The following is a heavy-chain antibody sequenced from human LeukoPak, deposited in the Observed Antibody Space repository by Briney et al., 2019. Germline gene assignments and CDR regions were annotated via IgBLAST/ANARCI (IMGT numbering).Heavy chain of an antibody. Sequence: SETLSLTCAVYGGSLSGYYWSWIRQPPGKGLEWIGEINHSGSTNYNPSLKSRVTISVDTSKNQFSLKLSSVTAADTAVYYCARGPLYGSGSYYIRNYYYYGMDVWGQGTTVTVSS. CDR1: GGSLSGYY. CDR2: INHSGST. CDR3: ARGPLYGSGSYYIRNYYYYGMDV. V-gene: IGHV4-34*01. D-gene: IGHD3-10*01. J-gene: IGHJ6*02.